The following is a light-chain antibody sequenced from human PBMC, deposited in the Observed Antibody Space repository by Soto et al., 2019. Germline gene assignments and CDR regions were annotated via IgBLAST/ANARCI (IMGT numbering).Light chain of an antibody. J-gene: IGKJ5*01. CDR2: DSS. CDR3: QQYDNWPPIT. V-gene: IGKV3-15*01. CDR1: QRISRG. Sequence: EIVMTQSPATLSVSPGERATLSCRASQRISRGVAWYQQKPGQAPSLLIYDSSTRATGIPARFSGSGSGTEFTLTISSLQSEDFAVYYCQQYDNWPPITFGQGTRLEIK.